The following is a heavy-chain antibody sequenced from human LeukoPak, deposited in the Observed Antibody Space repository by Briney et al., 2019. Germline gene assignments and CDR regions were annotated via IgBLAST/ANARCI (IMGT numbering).Heavy chain of an antibody. D-gene: IGHD3-10*01. J-gene: IGHJ4*02. CDR1: GFTFDDYG. CDR2: ISWNSGII. V-gene: IGHV3-9*01. Sequence: GRSLRLSCVASGFTFDDYGMFWVRQTPGKGLEWVSGISWNSGIIVYADSVKGRFTISRDNAKNSLYLQMNSLRAEDTAVYYCANGVRGAYWGQGTLVTVSS. CDR3: ANGVRGAY.